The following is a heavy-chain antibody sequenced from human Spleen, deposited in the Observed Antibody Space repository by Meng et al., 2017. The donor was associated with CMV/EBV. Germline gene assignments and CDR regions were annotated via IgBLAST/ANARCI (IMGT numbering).Heavy chain of an antibody. D-gene: IGHD3-10*01. V-gene: IGHV4-34*01. CDR3: ARTMVRGVIIESATFDY. Sequence: VRLQLWGAGLLNASETLSLTCAVYGGSFSGYYWSWIRQPPGKGLEWIGEINHSGSTNYNPSLKSRVTISVDTSKNQFSLKLSSVTAADTAVYYCARTMVRGVIIESATFDYWGQGTLVTVSS. CDR2: INHSGST. J-gene: IGHJ4*02. CDR1: GGSFSGYY.